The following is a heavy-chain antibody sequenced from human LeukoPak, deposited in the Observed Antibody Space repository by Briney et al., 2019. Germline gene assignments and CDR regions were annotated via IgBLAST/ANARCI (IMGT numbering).Heavy chain of an antibody. Sequence: GGSLRLSCAASGFTFDDYAMHWVRQAPGKGLEWVSGISWNSGSIGYADSVKGRFTISRDNAKNSLYLQMNSLRAEDTAQYFCARDDYGDWPPLFDYWGQGTLVTVSS. J-gene: IGHJ4*02. CDR1: GFTFDDYA. CDR3: ARDDYGDWPPLFDY. CDR2: ISWNSGSI. V-gene: IGHV3-9*01. D-gene: IGHD4-17*01.